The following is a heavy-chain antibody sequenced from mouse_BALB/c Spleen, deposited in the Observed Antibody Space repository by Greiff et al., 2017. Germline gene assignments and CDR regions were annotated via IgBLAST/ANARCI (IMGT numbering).Heavy chain of an antibody. V-gene: IGHV5-6-4*01. CDR1: GFTFSSYT. CDR3: TRGPYYYGSSYYAMDY. D-gene: IGHD1-1*01. J-gene: IGHJ4*01. Sequence: DVHLVESGGGLVKPGGSLKLSCAASGFTFSSYTMSWVRQTPEKRLEWVATISSGGSYTYYPDSVKGRFTISRDNAKNTLYLQMSSLKSEDTAMYYCTRGPYYYGSSYYAMDYWGQGTSVTVSS. CDR2: ISSGGSYT.